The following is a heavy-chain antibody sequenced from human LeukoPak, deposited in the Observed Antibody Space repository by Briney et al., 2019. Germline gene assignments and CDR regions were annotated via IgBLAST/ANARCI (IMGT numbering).Heavy chain of an antibody. J-gene: IGHJ6*03. CDR1: GASLNSYY. V-gene: IGHV4-59*01. CDR2: IYSSGST. Sequence: SETLSLTCTVSGASLNSYYRSWIRQPPGKGLEWIGFIYSSGSTNYNPSLKSRVTISVETSKNQFSLKMNSVTAADTAFYYCAKNGWGWSNHLGYYYYYMDVWGKGTTVTVSS. D-gene: IGHD6-19*01. CDR3: AKNGWGWSNHLGYYYYYMDV.